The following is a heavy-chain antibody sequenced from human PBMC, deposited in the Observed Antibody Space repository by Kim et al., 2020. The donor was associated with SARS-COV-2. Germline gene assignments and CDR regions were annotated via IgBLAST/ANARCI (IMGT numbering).Heavy chain of an antibody. CDR3: VKAHGSGGYSASKFDY. CDR2: ISSNGGST. V-gene: IGHV3-64D*06. J-gene: IGHJ4*02. D-gene: IGHD3-10*01. CDR1: GFTFRHSA. Sequence: GGSLRLSCSASGFTFRHSAMHWVRHAPGKGLEYLSAISSNGGSTYYADSVKGRFSISRDNSKNTLFLQLSSLRAEDTAVYYCVKAHGSGGYSASKFDYWGQGTLVPVSS.